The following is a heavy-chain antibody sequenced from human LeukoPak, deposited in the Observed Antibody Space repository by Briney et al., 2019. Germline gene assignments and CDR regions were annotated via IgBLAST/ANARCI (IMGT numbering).Heavy chain of an antibody. CDR1: GGTFSSYA. CDR3: AREFGYCTNDVCRYDAFDI. Sequence: SVKVSCKASGGTFSSYAISWVRQAPGQGLEWMGGIIPIFGTANYAQKSQGRVTITADESTSTAYMELSSLRSEDTAVYYCAREFGYCTNDVCRYDAFDIWGQGTMVTVSS. J-gene: IGHJ3*02. V-gene: IGHV1-69*01. D-gene: IGHD2-8*01. CDR2: IIPIFGTA.